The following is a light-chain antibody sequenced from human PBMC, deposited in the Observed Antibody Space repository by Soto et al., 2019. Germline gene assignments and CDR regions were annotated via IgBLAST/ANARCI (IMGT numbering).Light chain of an antibody. CDR3: QQYNNWPPIT. CDR2: GAS. V-gene: IGKV3D-15*01. J-gene: IGKJ5*01. CDR1: QRLSSN. Sequence: EIVLTQSPVTLSVSPGERVTLSCRASQRLSSNLAWYQQRPGQAPRLLIYGASIRATGIPDRFSGSGSGTEFTLTISSLQSEDFAVYYCQQYNNWPPITFGQGTRLEIK.